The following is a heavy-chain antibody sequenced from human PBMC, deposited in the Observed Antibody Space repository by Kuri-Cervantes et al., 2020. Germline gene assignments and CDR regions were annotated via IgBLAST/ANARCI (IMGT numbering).Heavy chain of an antibody. CDR3: AREGVVGTSRNFFDS. V-gene: IGHV4-34*01. CDR1: GGSFSGYY. J-gene: IGHJ4*02. D-gene: IGHD1-26*01. Sequence: SETLSLTCAVYGGSFSGYYCSWIRQPPGKGLEWIGETHHSGGTNYNPSLKSRVTISADTSKNQVSLNLRSVTAADTAVYYCAREGVVGTSRNFFDSWGQGTLVTVSS. CDR2: THHSGGT.